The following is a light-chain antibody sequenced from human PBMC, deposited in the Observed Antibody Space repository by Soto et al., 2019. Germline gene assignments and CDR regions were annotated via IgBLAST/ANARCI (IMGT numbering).Light chain of an antibody. CDR1: QSISNH. J-gene: IGKJ3*01. V-gene: IGKV1-39*01. CDR3: RQSSAAPCT. Sequence: DIQMTQSPSSLSASVEDRVIITCRASQSISNHLNWYQQKPGKAPKPLIFAASSLQSGVPSRFSGSRSGPDFTLTISSLQPEDFATYYCRQSSAAPCTFGPGTKVDIK. CDR2: AAS.